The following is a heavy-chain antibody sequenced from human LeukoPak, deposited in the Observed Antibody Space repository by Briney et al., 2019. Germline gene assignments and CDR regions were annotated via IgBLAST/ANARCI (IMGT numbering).Heavy chain of an antibody. CDR2: INPNSGRT. CDR1: GYTFTSYY. CDR3: ARVPAAAGSWFDP. J-gene: IGHJ5*02. D-gene: IGHD6-13*01. V-gene: IGHV1-2*02. Sequence: ASVRVSCKASGYTFTSYYMHWVRQAPGQGLEWMGWINPNSGRTNYAQKFQGGVPMTRDTSISTAYMELSRLRSDDTAVYYCARVPAAAGSWFDPWGQGTLVPVSS.